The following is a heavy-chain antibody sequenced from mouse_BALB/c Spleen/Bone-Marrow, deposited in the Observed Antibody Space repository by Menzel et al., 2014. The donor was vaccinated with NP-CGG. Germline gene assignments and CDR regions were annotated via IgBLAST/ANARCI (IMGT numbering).Heavy chain of an antibody. J-gene: IGHJ4*01. Sequence: LMESGTELVMPGASVKMSCKASGYAFTDRWIHWVKQRPGQGLEWIGAIDTSDSYTNYNQKFKGKATLTVDESSSTAYIHLSSLTSEDSAVYYCARGGDDFSLDYWGQGTSVTVSS. V-gene: IGHV1-69*01. CDR1: GYAFTDRW. CDR2: IDTSDSYT. D-gene: IGHD2-4*01. CDR3: ARGGDDFSLDY.